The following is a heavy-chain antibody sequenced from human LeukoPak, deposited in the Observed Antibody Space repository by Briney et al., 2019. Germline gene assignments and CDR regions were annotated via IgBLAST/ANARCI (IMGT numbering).Heavy chain of an antibody. D-gene: IGHD2-21*02. Sequence: GGSLRLSCAASGFTFSSYVMSWVRQAPGKGLEWVSSFSGSGGSTYFADSVKGRFTISRDNSKNTLYLQMSSLRAEDTAVYYCAKRATTGDADYFDYWGQGTLVTVSS. J-gene: IGHJ4*02. V-gene: IGHV3-23*01. CDR1: GFTFSSYV. CDR2: FSGSGGST. CDR3: AKRATTGDADYFDY.